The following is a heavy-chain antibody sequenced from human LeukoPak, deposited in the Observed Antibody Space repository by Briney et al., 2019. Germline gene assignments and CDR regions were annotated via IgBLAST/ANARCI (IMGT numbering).Heavy chain of an antibody. CDR2: ISAYNGNT. J-gene: IGHJ4*02. CDR1: GYTFTSYG. CDR3: ARKGAYYYGSGSSTHFDY. D-gene: IGHD3-10*01. V-gene: IGHV1-18*01. Sequence: ASVTVSCKASGYTFTSYGMSWVRQAPGQGLEWMGWISAYNGNTNYAQKLQRRVTMTTATSTSTAYMELRSLRSDDTALYYCARKGAYYYGSGSSTHFDYWGQGTLVTISS.